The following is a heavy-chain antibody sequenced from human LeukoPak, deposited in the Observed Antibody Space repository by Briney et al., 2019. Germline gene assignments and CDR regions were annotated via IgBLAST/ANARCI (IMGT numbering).Heavy chain of an antibody. CDR3: ARRIGGAARPNYYYYYYMDV. CDR1: GYTFTRYD. D-gene: IGHD6-6*01. V-gene: IGHV1-8*01. Sequence: ASVKVSCKASGYTFTRYDINWVRQATGQGLEWMGWMNPNSGNTGYAQKFQGRVTMTRNTSISTAYMELSSLRSEDTAVYYCARRIGGAARPNYYYYYYMDVWGKGTTVTVSS. CDR2: MNPNSGNT. J-gene: IGHJ6*03.